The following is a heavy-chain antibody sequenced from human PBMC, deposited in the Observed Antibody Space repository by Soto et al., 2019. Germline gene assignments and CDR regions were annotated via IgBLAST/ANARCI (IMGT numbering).Heavy chain of an antibody. Sequence: SETLSLTCTVSGYSITSGGYYWSCIRQHPGKGLEWIGYIYYSGSTYYNPSLKSRVTISVDTSKNQFSLKLSSVTAADTAVYYCARSRLKAAPVPADYWGQGTLVTVSS. CDR2: IYYSGST. D-gene: IGHD1-1*01. CDR3: ARSRLKAAPVPADY. CDR1: GYSITSGGYY. J-gene: IGHJ4*02. V-gene: IGHV4-31*03.